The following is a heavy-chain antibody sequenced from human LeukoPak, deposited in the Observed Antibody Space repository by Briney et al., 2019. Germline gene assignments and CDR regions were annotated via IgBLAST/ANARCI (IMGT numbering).Heavy chain of an antibody. V-gene: IGHV3-21*01. CDR3: AREDDSSGYGMDY. D-gene: IGHD3-22*01. CDR2: ISSSSSYI. CDR1: GFTFSSYA. J-gene: IGHJ4*02. Sequence: GGSLRLSCAASGFTFSSYAMHWVRQAPGKGLEWVSSISSSSSYIYYADSVKGRFTISRDNAKNSLYLQMNSLRAEDTAVYYCAREDDSSGYGMDYWGQGTLVTVSS.